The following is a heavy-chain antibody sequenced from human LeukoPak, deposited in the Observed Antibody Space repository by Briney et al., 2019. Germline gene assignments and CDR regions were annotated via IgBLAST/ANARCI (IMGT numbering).Heavy chain of an antibody. Sequence: SETLSLTCAVYGGSFSGHYWSWIRQPPGKGLEWIGEINHSGSTNYNPSLKSRVTISVDTSKNQFSLKLGSVTAADTAVYYCARGGPYATFGVVPARGWFDPWGQGTLVTVSS. V-gene: IGHV4-34*01. J-gene: IGHJ5*02. D-gene: IGHD3-3*01. CDR2: INHSGST. CDR1: GGSFSGHY. CDR3: ARGGPYATFGVVPARGWFDP.